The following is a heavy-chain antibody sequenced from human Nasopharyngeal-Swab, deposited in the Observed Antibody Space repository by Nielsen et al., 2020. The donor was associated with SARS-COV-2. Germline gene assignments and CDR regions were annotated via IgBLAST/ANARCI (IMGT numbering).Heavy chain of an antibody. CDR2: ISGSGGST. CDR3: ARAGDYPKSYYYYGMDV. D-gene: IGHD7-27*01. J-gene: IGHJ6*02. V-gene: IGHV3-23*01. Sequence: GESLKISCAVSGFTFSSYAMSWVRQAPGKGLEWVSAISGSGGSTYYADSVKGRFTISRDNAKNTLYLQMNSLRAEDTAVYYCARAGDYPKSYYYYGMDVWGQGTTVTVSS. CDR1: GFTFSSYA.